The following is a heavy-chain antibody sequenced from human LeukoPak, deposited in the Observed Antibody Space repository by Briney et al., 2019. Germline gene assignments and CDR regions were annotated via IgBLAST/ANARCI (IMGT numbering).Heavy chain of an antibody. D-gene: IGHD3-22*01. CDR3: AKDSNYYDSSGYYY. CDR2: ISGSGGST. V-gene: IGHV3-23*01. J-gene: IGHJ4*02. Sequence: GGSLRLSCAASGFTFSSYAMSWVRQAPGKGLEWVSAISGSGGSTYYADSVKGRFTISRDNSKNTLYLQMSSLRAEDTAVYYCAKDSNYYDSSGYYYWGQGTLVTVSS. CDR1: GFTFSSYA.